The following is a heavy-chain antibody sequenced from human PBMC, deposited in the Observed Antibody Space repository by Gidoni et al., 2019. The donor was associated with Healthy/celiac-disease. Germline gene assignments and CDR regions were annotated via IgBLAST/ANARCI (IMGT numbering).Heavy chain of an antibody. D-gene: IGHD3-22*01. Sequence: QVQLVESGGGVVQPGRSLRLSCAASGFTFSSYGMHWVRQAPGKGLEWVAVIWYDGSNKYYADSVKGRFTISRDNSKNTLYLQMNSLRAEDTAVYYCARGPYDSSSYDYWGQGTLVTVSS. J-gene: IGHJ4*02. CDR1: GFTFSSYG. V-gene: IGHV3-33*01. CDR2: IWYDGSNK. CDR3: ARGPYDSSSYDY.